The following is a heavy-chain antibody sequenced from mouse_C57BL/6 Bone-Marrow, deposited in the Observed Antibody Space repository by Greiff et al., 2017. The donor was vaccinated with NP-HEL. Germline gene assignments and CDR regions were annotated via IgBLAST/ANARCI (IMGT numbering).Heavy chain of an antibody. Sequence: VQLQQSGTVLARPGASVKMSCKTSGYTFTSYWMHWVKQRPGQGLEWIGAIYPGNSDTSYNQKFKGKAKLTAVTSASNAYMELSSLTNEDSAVYYCTRGIYYDYDRTYYYAMDYWGQGTSVTVSS. V-gene: IGHV1-5*01. CDR1: GYTFTSYW. D-gene: IGHD2-4*01. J-gene: IGHJ4*01. CDR3: TRGIYYDYDRTYYYAMDY. CDR2: IYPGNSDT.